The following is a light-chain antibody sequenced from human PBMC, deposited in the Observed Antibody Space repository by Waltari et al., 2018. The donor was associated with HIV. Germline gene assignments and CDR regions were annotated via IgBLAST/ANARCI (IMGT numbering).Light chain of an antibody. J-gene: IGLJ3*02. CDR2: EGY. V-gene: IGLV3-10*01. CDR3: YSTDSSGNGV. Sequence: SYELTQAPSVSVSPGQTARITCSGPILPYTYPFWYQQKSGQAPVAVIYEGYKRPSGILDRFSGSRSGTTATLTFTGAQVDDEGDYSCYSTDSSGNGVFRGGTTLTVV. CDR1: ILPYTY.